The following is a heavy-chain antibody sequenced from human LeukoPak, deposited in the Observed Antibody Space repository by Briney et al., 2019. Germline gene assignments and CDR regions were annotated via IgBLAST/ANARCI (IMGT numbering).Heavy chain of an antibody. Sequence: GGSLRLSCAASGFTFSSYAVHWVRQAPGKGLEWVAVISYDGSNKYYADSVKGRFTISRDNSKNTLYLQMNSLRAEDTAVYYCARSRDVVVTAWAYFDYWGQGTLVTVSS. CDR3: ARSRDVVVTAWAYFDY. D-gene: IGHD2-21*02. J-gene: IGHJ4*02. CDR2: ISYDGSNK. V-gene: IGHV3-30*04. CDR1: GFTFSSYA.